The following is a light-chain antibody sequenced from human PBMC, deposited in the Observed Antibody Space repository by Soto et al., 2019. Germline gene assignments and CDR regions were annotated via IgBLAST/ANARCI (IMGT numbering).Light chain of an antibody. V-gene: IGKV3-20*01. CDR3: QQYGSTPWT. CDR1: QSVSSSY. Sequence: DIVLTQSPGTLSLSPGERATLSCRASQSVSSSYIAWYQQKPGQAPRLLMYDASSRATGIPGRFSGSGSGTDFTLTISRLGPEDFAVYYCQQYGSTPWTFGPGTKVEI. CDR2: DAS. J-gene: IGKJ1*01.